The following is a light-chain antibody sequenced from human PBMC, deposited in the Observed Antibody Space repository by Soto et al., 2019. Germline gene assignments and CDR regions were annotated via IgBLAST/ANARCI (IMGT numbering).Light chain of an antibody. V-gene: IGKV4-1*01. Sequence: DIVMTQSPDSLAVSLGERANINCKSSQSVLYSSNNKNYLAWYQQKPGQPPKLLIYWASTRESGAPDRFSGSGSGTDFALSVISQQAEDVAVDNCQQYHDAWTFGQGTKVEVK. J-gene: IGKJ1*01. CDR1: QSVLYSSNNKNY. CDR2: WAS. CDR3: QQYHDAWT.